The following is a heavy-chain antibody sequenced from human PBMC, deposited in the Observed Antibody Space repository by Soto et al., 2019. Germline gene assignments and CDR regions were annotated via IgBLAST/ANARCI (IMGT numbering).Heavy chain of an antibody. CDR3: ARGGWRQIDY. J-gene: IGHJ4*02. Sequence: PSETLSLTCTVSGGSISSYYWSWIRQPPGKGLEWIGYIYYSGSTYYIPSLKSRVTISVDTSKNQFSLKLTSVTAADTAVYFCARGGWRQIDYWGQGTLVTVSS. D-gene: IGHD3-3*01. V-gene: IGHV4-59*08. CDR1: GGSISSYY. CDR2: IYYSGST.